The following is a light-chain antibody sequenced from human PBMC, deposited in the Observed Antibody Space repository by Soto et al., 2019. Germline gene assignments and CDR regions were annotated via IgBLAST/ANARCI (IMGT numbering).Light chain of an antibody. Sequence: DIQMTQSPSSLSASVGDRVTVTCQASQDISNSLNWYQHKPGEAPRLLIYDASNLEAGVPSRFSGSGSGTHFTFTISSLQPEDIATYYCQQYDDLSALTFGGGNKVE. CDR2: DAS. CDR3: QQYDDLSALT. V-gene: IGKV1-33*01. CDR1: QDISNS. J-gene: IGKJ4*01.